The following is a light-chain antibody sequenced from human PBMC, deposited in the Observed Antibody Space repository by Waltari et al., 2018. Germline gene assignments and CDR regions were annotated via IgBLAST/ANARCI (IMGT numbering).Light chain of an antibody. Sequence: QSALTQPASVSGSPGQSITISCTGTSSDVGNYNLVSWYQQHPGKAPTLIIYEDRKRPSGVSNRFSGSKSEYTASLTISGLQPEDEAEYHCSSYANTNTFVFGTGTKVTVL. J-gene: IGLJ1*01. CDR3: SSYANTNTFV. V-gene: IGLV2-23*01. CDR2: EDR. CDR1: SSDVGNYNL.